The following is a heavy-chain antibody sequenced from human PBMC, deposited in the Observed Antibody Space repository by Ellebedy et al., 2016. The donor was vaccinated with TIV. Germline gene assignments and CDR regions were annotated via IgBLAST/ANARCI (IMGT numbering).Heavy chain of an antibody. J-gene: IGHJ5*02. V-gene: IGHV4-31*03. Sequence: SETLSLTCNVSGASISSGDHYWSWIRQHPGKGLEWIGYIYNSGSTYYNPSLKSRVTISMDTSKSQFSLKMGSVTAADTALYYCARALTMVRGGGFDPWGQGTLVTVSS. CDR2: IYNSGST. D-gene: IGHD3-10*01. CDR1: GASISSGDHY. CDR3: ARALTMVRGGGFDP.